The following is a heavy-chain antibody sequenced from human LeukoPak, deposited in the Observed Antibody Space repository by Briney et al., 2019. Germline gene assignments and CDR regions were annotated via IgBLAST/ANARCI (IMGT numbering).Heavy chain of an antibody. V-gene: IGHV3-23*01. CDR1: GCTFSSYA. CDR2: IGGSGGST. D-gene: IGHD2-2*01. Sequence: GGSLRLSCADSGCTFSSYAMSWVRQAPGKGLEWVSAIGGSGGSTYYADSVKGRFTISRDNSKNTLYLQMNSLRAEDSAVYYCAKGTPRTRYCSSTNCSGYFDYWGQGTPVTVSS. J-gene: IGHJ4*02. CDR3: AKGTPRTRYCSSTNCSGYFDY.